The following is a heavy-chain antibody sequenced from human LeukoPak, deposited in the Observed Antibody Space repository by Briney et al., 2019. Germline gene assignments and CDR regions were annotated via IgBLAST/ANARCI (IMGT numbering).Heavy chain of an antibody. CDR1: GYTFTSYD. Sequence: ASVKVSCKASGYTFTSYDINWVRQATGQGLEWMGWMNPNSGNTGYAQKFQGRVTMTRNTSISTAYMELSSLRSEDTAVYYGARRIAARQKYFQHWGQGTLVTVSS. J-gene: IGHJ1*01. D-gene: IGHD6-13*01. V-gene: IGHV1-8*01. CDR2: MNPNSGNT. CDR3: ARRIAARQKYFQH.